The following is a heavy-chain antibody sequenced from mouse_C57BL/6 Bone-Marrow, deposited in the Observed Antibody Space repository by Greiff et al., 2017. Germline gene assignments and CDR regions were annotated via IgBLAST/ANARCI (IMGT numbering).Heavy chain of an antibody. Sequence: VQLQQSGPELVKPGASVKISCKASGYTFTDYYMNWVKQSHGQSLEWIGDLNPNNGGTSSNQKFTGKATLTVDKSSSTAYMELRSLTSEDSAGYYCARSGGTTGVDYWGQGTSVTVSS. CDR3: ARSGGTTGVDY. CDR1: GYTFTDYY. D-gene: IGHD1-1*01. V-gene: IGHV1-26*01. CDR2: LNPNNGGT. J-gene: IGHJ4*01.